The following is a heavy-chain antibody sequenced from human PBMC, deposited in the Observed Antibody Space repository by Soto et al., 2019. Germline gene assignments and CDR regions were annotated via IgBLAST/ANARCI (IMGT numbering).Heavy chain of an antibody. V-gene: IGHV1-58*01. J-gene: IGHJ6*02. CDR1: GFTFTSSA. Sequence: SVKVSCKASGFTFTSSAVQWVRQARGQRLEWIGWIVVGSGNTNYAQKFQERVTITRDMSTSTAYMELSSLRSEDTAVYYCAAESRFWAAAVLRSGYYYGMDVWGQGTTVTVSS. CDR3: AAESRFWAAAVLRSGYYYGMDV. D-gene: IGHD6-13*01. CDR2: IVVGSGNT.